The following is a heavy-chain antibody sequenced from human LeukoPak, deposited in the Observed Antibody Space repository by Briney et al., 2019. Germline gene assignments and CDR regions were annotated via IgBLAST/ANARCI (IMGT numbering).Heavy chain of an antibody. D-gene: IGHD3-9*01. J-gene: IGHJ6*02. CDR3: ARDRPAYYDILTGYYTYYYGMDV. Sequence: GGSLRLSCTASGFTFSSYSMDWVRQAPGKGLEWVSYISSSSSTIYYADSVKGRFTISRDNVKNSLYLQMDRMRAEDTAVYYCARDRPAYYDILTGYYTYYYGMDVWGQGNTVTVSS. V-gene: IGHV3-48*01. CDR2: ISSSSSTI. CDR1: GFTFSSYS.